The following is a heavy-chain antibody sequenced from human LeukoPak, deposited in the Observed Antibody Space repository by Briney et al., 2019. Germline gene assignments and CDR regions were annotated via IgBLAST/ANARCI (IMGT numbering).Heavy chain of an antibody. Sequence: SETLSLTCTVSGGSISSNNYYWSWIRQPPGREMEWIASINCGGTTYYNPSLKSRVTISVDTSKNQFSLRLSSVTAADTAVYLCARYVVSGAGRYYFDYWGQGSLVTVSS. CDR2: INCGGTT. CDR1: GGSISSNNYY. J-gene: IGHJ4*02. D-gene: IGHD3-10*01. CDR3: ARYVVSGAGRYYFDY. V-gene: IGHV4-39*01.